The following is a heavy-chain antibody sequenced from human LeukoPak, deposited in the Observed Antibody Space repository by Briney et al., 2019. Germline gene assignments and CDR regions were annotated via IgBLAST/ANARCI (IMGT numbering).Heavy chain of an antibody. Sequence: WETQSLTCIVSGGSISNYYWSWIRQPPGKGLEWIAYINYSGNNNYNPSLKSRVTISIDTSKNHFSLRLSSVTAADTAVYYCARRGYYDSGGYYGYWGQGTLVNVSS. CDR1: GGSISNYY. CDR2: INYSGNN. J-gene: IGHJ4*02. D-gene: IGHD3-22*01. CDR3: ARRGYYDSGGYYGY. V-gene: IGHV4-59*08.